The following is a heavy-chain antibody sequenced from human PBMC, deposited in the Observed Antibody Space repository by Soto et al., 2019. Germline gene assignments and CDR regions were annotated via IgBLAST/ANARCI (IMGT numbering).Heavy chain of an antibody. V-gene: IGHV1-18*04. CDR2: ISAYNGDT. D-gene: IGHD3-9*01. CDR1: GYTFRSYG. CDR3: ARSDYDILTGYYPDYYYYGMDV. Sequence: LVKVSCKASGYTFRSYGISWVRQAPGQGLEWVGWISAYNGDTHYAPKFQDRITLTTETSTDTAYMELSRLRSDDTAVYYCARSDYDILTGYYPDYYYYGMDVWGQGTTVTVSS. J-gene: IGHJ6*02.